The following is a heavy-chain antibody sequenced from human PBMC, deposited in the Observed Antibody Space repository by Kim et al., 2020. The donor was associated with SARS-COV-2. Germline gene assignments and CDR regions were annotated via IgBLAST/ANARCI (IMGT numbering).Heavy chain of an antibody. Sequence: GGSLRLSCAASGFTFDDYAMHWVRQAPGKGLEWVSGISWNSGSIGYADSVKGRFTISRDNAKNSLYLQMNSLRAEDTALYYCAKAYDILTGHFDYWGQGT. D-gene: IGHD3-9*01. CDR2: ISWNSGSI. CDR1: GFTFDDYA. V-gene: IGHV3-9*01. J-gene: IGHJ4*02. CDR3: AKAYDILTGHFDY.